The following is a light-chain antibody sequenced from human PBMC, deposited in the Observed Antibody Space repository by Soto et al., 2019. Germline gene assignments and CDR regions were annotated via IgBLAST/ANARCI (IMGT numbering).Light chain of an antibody. CDR1: NSDIGGYNY. CDR3: CSYAGRYNFWV. CDR2: DVN. J-gene: IGLJ3*02. V-gene: IGLV2-11*01. Sequence: QSALTQPRSVSGSPGQSVTISCTGTNSDIGGYNYVSWYQQHPGKAPKVMIYDVNRRPSGGPDRFSGSKSGNTASLTISGLQAEDEADYYCCSYAGRYNFWVFGGGTQLTVL.